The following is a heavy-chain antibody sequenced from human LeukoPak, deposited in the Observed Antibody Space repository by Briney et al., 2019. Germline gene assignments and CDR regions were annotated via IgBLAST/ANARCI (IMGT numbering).Heavy chain of an antibody. J-gene: IGHJ3*02. V-gene: IGHV3-30-3*01. CDR2: ISFDGTNK. CDR1: GFTFSRYA. Sequence: PGGSLRLSCAASGFTFSRYAVHWVRQAPGKGLEWVALISFDGTNKYYADSVKGRFTISRDNSKNTLYLQMNSLRAEDTAVYYCAKVLEQQLVDAFDIWGQGTMVTVSS. D-gene: IGHD6-13*01. CDR3: AKVLEQQLVDAFDI.